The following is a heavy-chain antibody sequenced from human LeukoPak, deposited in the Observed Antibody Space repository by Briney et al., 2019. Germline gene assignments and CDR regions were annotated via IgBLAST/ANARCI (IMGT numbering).Heavy chain of an antibody. J-gene: IGHJ4*02. CDR3: ARGPYGSGSYYEGDDY. D-gene: IGHD3-10*01. V-gene: IGHV3-48*04. CDR1: GFTFSSYI. Sequence: GGSLRLSCVASGFTFSSYIMNWVRQAPGKGLEWVSYISGSSSRIYYADSVKGRFTISRDNAKNSLYLQMNSLRAEDTAVYYCARGPYGSGSYYEGDDYWGQGTLVTVSS. CDR2: ISGSSSRI.